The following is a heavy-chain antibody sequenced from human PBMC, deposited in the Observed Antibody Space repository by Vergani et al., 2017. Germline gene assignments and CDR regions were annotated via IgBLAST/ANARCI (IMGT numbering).Heavy chain of an antibody. D-gene: IGHD2-2*01. CDR3: AAGCSSTSCYYYYYMDV. CDR2: IVDGSGNT. Sequence: QLVQSGAEVKKPGESLKISCKGSGFTFTSSAVQWVRQARGQRLEWIGWIVDGSGNTNYAQKFQERVTITRDMSTSTAYMELSSLRSEDTAVYYCAAGCSSTSCYYYYYMDVGGKGTTVTVSS. CDR1: GFTFTSSA. V-gene: IGHV1-58*01. J-gene: IGHJ6*03.